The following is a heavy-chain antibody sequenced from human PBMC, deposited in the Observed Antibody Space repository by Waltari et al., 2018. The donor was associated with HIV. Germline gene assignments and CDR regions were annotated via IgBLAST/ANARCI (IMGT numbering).Heavy chain of an antibody. CDR2: ISSTGHT. CDR1: GDSITTTASS. V-gene: IGHV4-39*01. Sequence: LQLQESGTGLVRPSETLSLTCTVSGDSITTTASSWGWIRQSPGELLEWIGSISSTGHTYFDPFLKSRIILSVDTSRNQFSLTLRSVTAADTARYYCARQSWTAGNNHFDPWGQGILVTVSS. J-gene: IGHJ5*02. D-gene: IGHD2-21*02. CDR3: ARQSWTAGNNHFDP.